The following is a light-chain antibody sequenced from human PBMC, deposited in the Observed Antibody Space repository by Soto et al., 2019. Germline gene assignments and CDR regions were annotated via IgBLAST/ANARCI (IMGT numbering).Light chain of an antibody. CDR3: QSYDSSLSGSV. Sequence: QSVLTQPPSVSGAPGQRVTISCTGSSSNIGAGYDVPWYKQLPGTAPKFLIYGNSNRPSGVPDRFSGSKSGTSASLAITGLQAEDEADYYCQSYDSSLSGSVFGGGTKVTVL. CDR1: SSNIGAGYD. V-gene: IGLV1-40*01. CDR2: GNS. J-gene: IGLJ3*02.